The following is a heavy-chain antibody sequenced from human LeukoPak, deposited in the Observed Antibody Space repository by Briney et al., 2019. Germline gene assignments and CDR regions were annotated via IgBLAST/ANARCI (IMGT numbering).Heavy chain of an antibody. Sequence: SETLSLACTVSGGSISSTNYYWGWIRQPPGKGLEWIGSIYYSGSTYYNPSLKSRVTISVDTSKNHFSLKLSSVTAADTAVYYCARESCGSCSWFDPWGQGTLVTVSS. D-gene: IGHD2-15*01. CDR2: IYYSGST. CDR3: ARESCGSCSWFDP. V-gene: IGHV4-39*07. CDR1: GGSISSTNYY. J-gene: IGHJ5*02.